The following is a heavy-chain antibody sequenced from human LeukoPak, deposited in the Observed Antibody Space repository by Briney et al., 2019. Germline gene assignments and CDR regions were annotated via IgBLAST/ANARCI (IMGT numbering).Heavy chain of an antibody. CDR1: GFTFDDYT. J-gene: IGHJ4*02. Sequence: GGSLRLSCAASGFTFDDYTMHWVRQAPGKGLEWVSLISWDGGSTYYADSVKGRFTISIDNSKNSLYLQMNSLRTEDTALYYCAKDRSDGDYDYFDYWGQGTLVTVSS. CDR3: AKDRSDGDYDYFDY. CDR2: ISWDGGST. V-gene: IGHV3-43*01. D-gene: IGHD4-17*01.